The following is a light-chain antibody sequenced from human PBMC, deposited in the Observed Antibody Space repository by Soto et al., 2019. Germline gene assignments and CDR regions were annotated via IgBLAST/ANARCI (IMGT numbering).Light chain of an antibody. Sequence: QSVLTQPASVSGSPGQSVTISCTGTSSDFGSYKFVSWYQHHPGTVPKVIIYETSKRPSGVSVRFSGSKSGNTASLTISGLQAEDEADYYCFSFTSTNTHVFGSGTKVTVL. J-gene: IGLJ1*01. CDR1: SSDFGSYKF. CDR2: ETS. CDR3: FSFTSTNTHV. V-gene: IGLV2-23*01.